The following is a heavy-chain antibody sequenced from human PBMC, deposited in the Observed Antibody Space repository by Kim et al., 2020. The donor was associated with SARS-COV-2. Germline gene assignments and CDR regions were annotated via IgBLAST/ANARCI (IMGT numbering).Heavy chain of an antibody. J-gene: IGHJ6*02. V-gene: IGHV4-59*01. CDR3: ARDRPDV. Sequence: YSGTTNYNPSLKSRVTISVDTSKNQFSRKLSSVTAADTAVYYCARDRPDVWGQGTTVTVSS. CDR2: YSGTT.